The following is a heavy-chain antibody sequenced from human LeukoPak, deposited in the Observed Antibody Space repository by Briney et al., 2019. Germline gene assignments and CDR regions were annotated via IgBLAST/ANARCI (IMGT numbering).Heavy chain of an antibody. D-gene: IGHD2-2*01. Sequence: GGSLRLSCAASGFTFSSYSMNWVRQAPGNGLEWVSSISSSSSYIYYADSVKGRFTISRDNAKNSLYLQINRLRAEDTAVYYCARGGSSCYACGGDYYYYGMDVWGQGTTVTVSS. CDR3: ARGGSSCYACGGDYYYYGMDV. CDR2: ISSSSSYI. J-gene: IGHJ6*02. CDR1: GFTFSSYS. V-gene: IGHV3-21*01.